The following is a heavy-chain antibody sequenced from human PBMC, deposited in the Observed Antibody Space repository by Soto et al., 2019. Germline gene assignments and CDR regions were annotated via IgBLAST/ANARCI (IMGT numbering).Heavy chain of an antibody. D-gene: IGHD2-15*01. CDR1: GFTFSSYS. Sequence: EVQLVESGGGLVQPGGSLRLSCAASGFTFSSYSMNWVRQAPGKGLEWVSFISSSSSTIYYADSVKGRFTISRDNAKNSMYLQMNSLRDEDTAVYYCAREVGNPNWFDPWGQGTLVTVSS. CDR2: ISSSSSTI. V-gene: IGHV3-48*02. CDR3: AREVGNPNWFDP. J-gene: IGHJ5*02.